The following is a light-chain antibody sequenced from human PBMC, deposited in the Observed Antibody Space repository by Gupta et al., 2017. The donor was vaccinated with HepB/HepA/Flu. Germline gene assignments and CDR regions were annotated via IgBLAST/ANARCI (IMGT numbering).Light chain of an antibody. CDR3: QQSDNTLGLT. Sequence: DIQMTQSPSSLSASVGDRVTITCRASQNIMTYLNWYQYKPGKAPEVLIYDASRLQSGVPSRFSGSGSGTDFTLTISHLQPEDFATYYCQQSDNTLGLTFGPGTTVDLK. J-gene: IGKJ3*01. CDR1: QNIMTY. V-gene: IGKV1-39*01. CDR2: DAS.